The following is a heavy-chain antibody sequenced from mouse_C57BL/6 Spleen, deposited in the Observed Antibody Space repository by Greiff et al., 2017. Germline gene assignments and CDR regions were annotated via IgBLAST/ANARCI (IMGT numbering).Heavy chain of an antibody. V-gene: IGHV1-82*01. CDR1: GYAFSSSW. Sequence: QVHVKQSGPELVKPGASVKISCKASGYAFSSSWMNWVKQRPGKGLEWIGRIYPGDGDTNYNGKFKGKATLTADKSSSTAYMQLSSLTSEDSAVYFCARVEAYSNCGERYFDYWGQGTTLTVSS. J-gene: IGHJ2*01. CDR2: IYPGDGDT. D-gene: IGHD2-5*01. CDR3: ARVEAYSNCGERYFDY.